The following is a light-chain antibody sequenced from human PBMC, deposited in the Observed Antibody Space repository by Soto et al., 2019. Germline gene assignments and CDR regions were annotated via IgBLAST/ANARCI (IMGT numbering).Light chain of an antibody. Sequence: EIVMTQSPATLSVSPGERATLSCRASQSIRSNLARYQHKPGQAPRLLIYGASTRATGIPARFSGSGSGTEFTLTVSSLQSEDFAVYYCQQYDNWWTFGQGTKVDI. CDR2: GAS. V-gene: IGKV3-15*01. J-gene: IGKJ1*01. CDR1: QSIRSN. CDR3: QQYDNWWT.